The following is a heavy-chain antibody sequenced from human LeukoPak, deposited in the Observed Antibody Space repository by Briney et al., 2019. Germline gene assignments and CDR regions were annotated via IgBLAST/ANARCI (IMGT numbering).Heavy chain of an antibody. D-gene: IGHD1-14*01. CDR1: DESLNGYY. Sequence: SETLSLTCAVYDESLNGYYWSWIRQPPGKGLEWIGEMNDSGRTTYNPSLESRATIAAERSKNQFSLKLTSVTAADTAVYYCASGSWSRRFAPWGQGTLVTVSS. CDR2: MNDSGRT. CDR3: ASGSWSRRFAP. V-gene: IGHV4-34*01. J-gene: IGHJ5*02.